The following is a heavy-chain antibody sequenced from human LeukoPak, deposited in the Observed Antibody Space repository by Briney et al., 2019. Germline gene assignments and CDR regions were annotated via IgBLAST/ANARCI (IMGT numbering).Heavy chain of an antibody. V-gene: IGHV3-23*01. D-gene: IGHD2-2*02. CDR2: ISGSGGST. Sequence: GGSLRLSCAASGFTFSSYAMSWVRQAPGKGLEWVSAISGSGGSTYYADSVKGRFTISRDNSKNSLYLQMNSLRAEDTALYYCAKDIHSEVAFDIWGQGTMVTVSS. CDR3: AKDIHSEVAFDI. CDR1: GFTFSSYA. J-gene: IGHJ3*02.